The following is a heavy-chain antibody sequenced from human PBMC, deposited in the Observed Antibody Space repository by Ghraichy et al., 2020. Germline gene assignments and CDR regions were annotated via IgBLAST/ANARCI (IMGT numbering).Heavy chain of an antibody. CDR2: IFTDETSA. V-gene: IGHV3-74*01. D-gene: IGHD3-16*01. CDR3: VRDRPHWD. CDR1: GFTFTTYW. Sequence: GSLRLSCEASGFTFTTYWMHWVRQAPGKGLVWVSRIFTDETSAAYADFVKGRFSVSRDNAKNTVYLQMNSLRAEDTAVYYCVRDRPHWDWGQGTLVTVSS. J-gene: IGHJ4*02.